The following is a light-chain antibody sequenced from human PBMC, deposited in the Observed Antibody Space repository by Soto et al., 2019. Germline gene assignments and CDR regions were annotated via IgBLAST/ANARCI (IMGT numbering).Light chain of an antibody. CDR3: QVWDSSSDHVV. J-gene: IGLJ2*01. Sequence: SYELTQPPSVSVAPGKTARITCGGNNIGSKSVHWYQQKPGQAPVLVIYYDNDRPSGIPERFSGSNSGNTATLTIRRVEAGDEADYYCQVWDSSSDHVVFGGGTKLTVL. CDR1: NIGSKS. CDR2: YDN. V-gene: IGLV3-21*04.